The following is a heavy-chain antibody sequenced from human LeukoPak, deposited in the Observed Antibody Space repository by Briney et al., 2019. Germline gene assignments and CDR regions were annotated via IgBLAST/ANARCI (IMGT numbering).Heavy chain of an antibody. D-gene: IGHD5-18*01. V-gene: IGHV4-34*01. CDR3: ARGRIQLWLRNWFDP. J-gene: IGHJ5*02. CDR1: GGSFSGYY. CDR2: INHSGST. Sequence: SETLSLTCAVYGGSFSGYYWSWIRQPPGKGLEWIGEINHSGSTNYNPSLKSRVTISVDTSKNQFSLKLSSVTAADTAVYYCARGRIQLWLRNWFDPWGQGTLATVSS.